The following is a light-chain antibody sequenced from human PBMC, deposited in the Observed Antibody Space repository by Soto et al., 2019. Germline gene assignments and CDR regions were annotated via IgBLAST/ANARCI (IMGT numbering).Light chain of an antibody. V-gene: IGKV1-9*01. CDR3: QQLNSYPRIT. Sequence: DIQLTQSPSFLSASVGDRVTITCRAGQGINSYLAWYQQKPGKAPKRLIYAASTLQSGVPSRFSGSGSGTEFTLTISSLQPEDFATYYCQQLNSYPRITFGQGTRLEIK. CDR1: QGINSY. CDR2: AAS. J-gene: IGKJ5*01.